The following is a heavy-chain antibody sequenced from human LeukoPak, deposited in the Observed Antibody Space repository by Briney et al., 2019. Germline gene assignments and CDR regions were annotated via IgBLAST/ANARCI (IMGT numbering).Heavy chain of an antibody. D-gene: IGHD2-2*01. Sequence: GASVKVSCKASGGTFSSYAISWVRQAPGQGLEWMGRIIPIFGIANYAQKFQGRVTITADKSTSTAYMELSRLRSEDTAVYYCATSLQDIVVVPAILDYWGQGTLVTVSS. CDR3: ATSLQDIVVVPAILDY. CDR2: IIPIFGIA. CDR1: GGTFSSYA. V-gene: IGHV1-69*04. J-gene: IGHJ4*02.